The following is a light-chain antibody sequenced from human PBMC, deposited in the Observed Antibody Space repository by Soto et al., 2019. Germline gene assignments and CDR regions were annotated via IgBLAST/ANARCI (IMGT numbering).Light chain of an antibody. V-gene: IGLV1-47*01. J-gene: IGLJ3*02. CDR3: AAWDDSLSGGWV. CDR2: RNN. CDR1: SSNIGSNY. Sequence: QLVLTQPPSASGTPGQRVTISCSGSSSNIGSNYVYWYQQLPGTAPKLLIYRNNQRPSGVPDRFSGSKSGTSASLAISGLRSEDEADYYCAAWDDSLSGGWVFGGGTKLTVL.